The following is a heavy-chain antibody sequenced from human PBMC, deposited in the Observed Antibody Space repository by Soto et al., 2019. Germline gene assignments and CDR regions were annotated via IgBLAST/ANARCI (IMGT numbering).Heavy chain of an antibody. J-gene: IGHJ5*01. CDR3: GKDLRPYGSGPFES. CDR1: GFTFRNYA. V-gene: IGHV3-23*01. Sequence: DVQLLESGGGLVQPGGSLRLSCAASGFTFRNYAMTWARQAPGKGLEWVSAISASGTGTYYAASVKGRFTIFRDNSRATLYLQMNNLRAEDTATYYCGKDLRPYGSGPFESWGQGTLVTVSS. D-gene: IGHD3-10*01. CDR2: ISASGTGT.